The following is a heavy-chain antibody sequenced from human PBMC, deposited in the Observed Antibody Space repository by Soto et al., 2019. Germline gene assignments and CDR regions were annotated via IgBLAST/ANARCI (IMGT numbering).Heavy chain of an antibody. CDR2: IGTAGET. CDR1: GFTFSSYD. D-gene: IGHD3-3*01. Sequence: GGSLRLSCAAAGFTFSSYDMHWVRHATGKGLEWVSGIGTAGETSYSGSVKGRFTISRENAKNSLFLQMNNLRPGDTALYYCARGALSFLRFLEWSPQPPDYWGQGTLVTVSS. V-gene: IGHV3-13*01. CDR3: ARGALSFLRFLEWSPQPPDY. J-gene: IGHJ4*02.